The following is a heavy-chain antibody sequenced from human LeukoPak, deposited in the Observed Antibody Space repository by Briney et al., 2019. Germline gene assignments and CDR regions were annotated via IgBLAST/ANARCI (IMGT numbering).Heavy chain of an antibody. CDR3: ARGPPYDLTDYYYYMDV. V-gene: IGHV4-59*01. CDR1: GGSISSYY. J-gene: IGHJ6*03. D-gene: IGHD2-21*01. Sequence: PSETLSLTCTVSGGSISSYYWSWIRQPPGKGLEWIGYIYYSGSTNYNPSLKSRVTISVDTSKNQFSLKLSSVTAADTAVYYCARGPPYDLTDYYYYMDVWGKGTTVTVSS. CDR2: IYYSGST.